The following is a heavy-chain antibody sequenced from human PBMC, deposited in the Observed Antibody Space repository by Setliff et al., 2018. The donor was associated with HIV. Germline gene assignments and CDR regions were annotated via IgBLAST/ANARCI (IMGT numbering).Heavy chain of an antibody. J-gene: IGHJ4*02. CDR3: ASRDTSRYFDDY. V-gene: IGHV4-59*01. CDR1: GAPLSSYY. CDR2: IFYSGTT. D-gene: IGHD3-22*01. Sequence: PSETLSLTCTVSGAPLSSYYLNWIRQPPGKGLEWIGYIFYSGTTNYNPSLKSRVTMSVDASKNQFSLILSPVTAAATAVYYCASRDTSRYFDDYWGQGTLVTVSS.